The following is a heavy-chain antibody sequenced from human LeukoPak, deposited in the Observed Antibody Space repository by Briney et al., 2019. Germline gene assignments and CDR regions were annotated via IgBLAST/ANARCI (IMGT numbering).Heavy chain of an antibody. D-gene: IGHD4-17*01. CDR3: AREYGDQGTRNFDY. Sequence: SETLSLTCTVSGASISTYFWTWIRQPAGKGLEWIGRIYPNGAINYNPSLKSRVTMSVDTSKNQFSLNLISVNAADTAVYYCAREYGDQGTRNFDYWGQGGLVTVSS. CDR1: GASISTYF. J-gene: IGHJ4*02. CDR2: IYPNGAI. V-gene: IGHV4-4*07.